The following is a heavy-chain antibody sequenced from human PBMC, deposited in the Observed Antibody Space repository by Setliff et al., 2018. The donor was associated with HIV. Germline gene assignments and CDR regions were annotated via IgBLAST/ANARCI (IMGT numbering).Heavy chain of an antibody. J-gene: IGHJ6*03. V-gene: IGHV4-38-2*02. CDR2: IHHSGTT. D-gene: IGHD4-4*01. Sequence: SLTCTVSGYSISSGYYWAWIRQSPGKGLDWIGSIHHSGTTYYNPSLKSRLTISVDTSKNQLSLKLSSVTAADTAVYYCARVSNYILYYYYMDVWGKGTTVTVSS. CDR3: ARVSNYILYYYYMDV. CDR1: GYSISSGYY.